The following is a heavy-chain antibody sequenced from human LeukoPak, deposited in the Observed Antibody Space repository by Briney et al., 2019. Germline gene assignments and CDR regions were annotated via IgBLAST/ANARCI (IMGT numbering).Heavy chain of an antibody. J-gene: IGHJ4*02. CDR2: IYYSGST. CDR1: GCSISSYY. CDR3: ARGAGTFDY. Sequence: AETLSLTCTASGCSISSYYRSWIRQPPGKGLEWIGYIYYSGSTNYNPSLKNRVTISVDTSKNQFSLKLSSVTAADTAVYYCARGAGTFDYWGQGTLVTVSS. V-gene: IGHV4-59*01. D-gene: IGHD6-19*01.